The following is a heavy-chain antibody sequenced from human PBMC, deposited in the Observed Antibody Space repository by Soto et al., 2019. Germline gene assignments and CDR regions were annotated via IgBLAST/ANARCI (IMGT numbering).Heavy chain of an antibody. Sequence: EMQLLESGGDLVQPGGSLRLSCAASGFTFSNYAMTWVRQAPGKGLEYVSAISGTGVTTYQGDSMKGRFTISRDNFKNTPYLQMDSLRAEDTAIYYCTKDRDDIGMVHAFEIWRQGTMVTVSS. CDR1: GFTFSNYA. V-gene: IGHV3-23*02. CDR3: TKDRDDIGMVHAFEI. CDR2: ISGTGVTT. D-gene: IGHD3-3*01. J-gene: IGHJ3*02.